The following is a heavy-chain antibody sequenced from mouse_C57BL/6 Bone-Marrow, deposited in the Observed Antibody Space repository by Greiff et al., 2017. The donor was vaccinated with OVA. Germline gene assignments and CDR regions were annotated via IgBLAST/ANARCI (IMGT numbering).Heavy chain of an antibody. CDR1: GYTFTSYW. J-gene: IGHJ4*01. CDR3: ARRLLGYAMDY. Sequence: QVQLQQPGAELVKPGASVKLSCKASGYTFTSYWMQWVKQRPGQGLEWIGEIDPSDSYTNYNQKFKGKATLTVDTSSSTAYMQLSSLTSEDSAVYYCARRLLGYAMDYWGQGTSVTVSS. CDR2: IDPSDSYT. D-gene: IGHD2-3*01. V-gene: IGHV1-50*01.